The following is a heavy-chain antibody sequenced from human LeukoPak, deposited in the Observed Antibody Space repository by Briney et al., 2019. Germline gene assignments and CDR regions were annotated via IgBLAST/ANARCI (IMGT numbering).Heavy chain of an antibody. D-gene: IGHD2-15*01. CDR3: ARLPAYCTGGSCDPDWFDP. V-gene: IGHV5-10-1*01. J-gene: IGHJ5*02. CDR2: IDPSDSYT. Sequence: GASLQISCKGSGYSFTTYWISWVRPQPGKGLEWMGRIDPSDSYTNYSPSFQGHVTISADKSISTAYLQWSSLKASDTAMYYCARLPAYCTGGSCDPDWFDPWGQGTLVTVSS. CDR1: GYSFTTYW.